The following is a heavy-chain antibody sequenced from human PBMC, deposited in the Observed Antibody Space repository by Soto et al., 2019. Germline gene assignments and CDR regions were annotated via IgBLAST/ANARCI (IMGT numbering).Heavy chain of an antibody. V-gene: IGHV3-33*06. Sequence: QVRLAQSGGGVVQPGRSLTLSCAASGYSITNHGMHWVRQAPGKGLEWVALIGARGTEQYYADSVKGRFTVSRGTSTHKVYLQRNSLRAEYKARYYCGKDIRSESIDSWGQGTLVTVSS. J-gene: IGHJ4*02. CDR3: GKDIRSESIDS. CDR2: IGARGTEQ. CDR1: GYSITNHG.